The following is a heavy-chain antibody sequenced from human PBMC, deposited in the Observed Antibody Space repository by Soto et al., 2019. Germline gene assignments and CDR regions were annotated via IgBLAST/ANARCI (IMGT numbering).Heavy chain of an antibody. CDR1: GGSISSSSYY. J-gene: IGHJ6*02. CDR2: IYYSGST. V-gene: IGHV4-39*01. CDR3: ASSTTVTTSALGGYYGMDV. Sequence: SETLSLTCTVSGGSISSSSYYWGWIRQPPGKGLEWIGSIYYSGSTYYNPSLKSRVTISVDTSKNQFSLKLSSVTAADTAVYYCASSTTVTTSALGGYYGMDVWGQGTTVTVSS. D-gene: IGHD4-17*01.